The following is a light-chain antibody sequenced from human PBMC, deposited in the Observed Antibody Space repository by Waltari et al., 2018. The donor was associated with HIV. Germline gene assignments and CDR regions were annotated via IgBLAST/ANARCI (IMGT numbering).Light chain of an antibody. CDR3: QQYGTAPKS. CDR2: GTS. V-gene: IGKV3-20*01. CDR1: QNIINNY. J-gene: IGKJ2*01. Sequence: EIVSTQSPGTSSLSPGERANVPCWANQNIINNYLAWYQQRPGQSPRLLIYGTSSRATGIPERFSGSGSGTNFTLTISRLEVEDFAIYYCQQYGTAPKSFGHGTKLEIK.